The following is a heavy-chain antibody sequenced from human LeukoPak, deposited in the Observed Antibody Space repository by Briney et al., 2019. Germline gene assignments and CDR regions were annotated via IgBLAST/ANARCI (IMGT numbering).Heavy chain of an antibody. CDR3: ARRERQSANYYYFDY. CDR1: GFTFSSYW. Sequence: GGSLRLSCAASGFTFSSYWMGWVRQAPGKRLEWVANMNIDGSEKYYADSVKGRFTISRDNAKNSLYLQMNSLRDDDTAVYYCARRERQSANYYYFDYWGQGTLVTVSS. D-gene: IGHD4/OR15-4a*01. J-gene: IGHJ4*02. V-gene: IGHV3-7*01. CDR2: MNIDGSEK.